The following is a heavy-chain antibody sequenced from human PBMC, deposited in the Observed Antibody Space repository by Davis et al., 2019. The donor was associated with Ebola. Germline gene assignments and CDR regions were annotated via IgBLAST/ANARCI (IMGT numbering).Heavy chain of an antibody. V-gene: IGHV3-21*01. CDR1: GFTFSSYA. J-gene: IGHJ3*02. CDR2: ISSSSSYI. Sequence: GGSLRLSCAASGFTFSSYAMSWVRQAPGKGLEWVSSISSSSSYIYYADSVKGRFTISRDNAKNSLYLQMNSLRAEDTAVYYCARGYGIVVVIDAFDIWGQGTMVTVSS. D-gene: IGHD3-22*01. CDR3: ARGYGIVVVIDAFDI.